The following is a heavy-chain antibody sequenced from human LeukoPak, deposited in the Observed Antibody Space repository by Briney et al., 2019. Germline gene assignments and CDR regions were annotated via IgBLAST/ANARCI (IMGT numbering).Heavy chain of an antibody. D-gene: IGHD2-15*01. CDR2: IYYSGST. V-gene: IGHV4-39*01. J-gene: IGHJ5*02. CDR3: ARALLVNWFDP. Sequence: PSETLSLTCTVSGGSISSSSYYWGWIRQPPGEGLEWIGSIYYSGSTYYNPSLKSRVTISVDTSKNQFSLKLSSVTAADTAVYYCARALLVNWFDPWGQGTLVTVSS. CDR1: GGSISSSSYY.